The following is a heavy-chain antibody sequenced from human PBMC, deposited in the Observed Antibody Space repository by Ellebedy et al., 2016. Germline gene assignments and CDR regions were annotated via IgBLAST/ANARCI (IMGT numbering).Heavy chain of an antibody. CDR1: GFTFSSYW. CDR2: INSDGSST. CDR3: TTVEIGSYSNWFDP. D-gene: IGHD1-26*01. J-gene: IGHJ5*02. Sequence: GGSLRLXXAASGFTFSSYWMHWVRQAPGKGLVWVSRINSDGSSTSYADSVKGRFTISRDNAKNTLYLQMNSLRAEDTAVYYCTTVEIGSYSNWFDPWGQGTLVTVSS. V-gene: IGHV3-74*01.